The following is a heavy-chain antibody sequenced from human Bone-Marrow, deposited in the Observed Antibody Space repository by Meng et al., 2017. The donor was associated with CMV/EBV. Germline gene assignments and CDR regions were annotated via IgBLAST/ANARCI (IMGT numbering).Heavy chain of an antibody. D-gene: IGHD3-9*01. CDR2: IIPIFGTA. J-gene: IGHJ6*01. CDR1: GGTFSSYA. V-gene: IGHV1-69*05. CDR3: ARGQYYDILTALGYYGMDV. Sequence: SVKVSCKASGGTFSSYAISWVRQAPGQGLEWMGGIIPIFGTANYAQKFQGRVTITTDESTSTAYMELSSLRSEDTAVYYCARGQYYDILTALGYYGMDVWGQGTTVTCSS.